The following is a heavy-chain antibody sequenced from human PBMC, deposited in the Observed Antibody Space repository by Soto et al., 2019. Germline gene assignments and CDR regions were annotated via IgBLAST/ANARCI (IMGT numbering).Heavy chain of an antibody. CDR1: GFTFSSYA. CDR2: ISYDGSNK. J-gene: IGHJ6*02. D-gene: IGHD3-3*01. CDR3: ARGYYDFWSGSDQGYYYGMDV. Sequence: AGGSLRLSCAASGFTFSSYAMHWVRQAPGKGLEWVAVISYDGSNKYYADSVKGRFTISRDNSKSTLYLQMNSLRAEDTAVYYCARGYYDFWSGSDQGYYYGMDVWGQGTTVTVSS. V-gene: IGHV3-30-3*01.